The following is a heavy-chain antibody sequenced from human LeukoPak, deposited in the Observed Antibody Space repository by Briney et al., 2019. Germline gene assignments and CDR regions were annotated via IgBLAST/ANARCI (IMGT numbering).Heavy chain of an antibody. CDR2: IYYSGST. CDR3: ARGGYCSSTSCLYYFDY. CDR1: GGSISSYY. V-gene: IGHV4-59*01. J-gene: IGHJ4*02. Sequence: SETLSLTCTVSGGSISSYYWSWIRQPPGKGLEWIGYIYYSGSTNYNPSLKSRVTISVDTSKNQFSLKLSSVPAADTAVYYCARGGYCSSTSCLYYFDYWGQGTLVTVSS. D-gene: IGHD2-2*01.